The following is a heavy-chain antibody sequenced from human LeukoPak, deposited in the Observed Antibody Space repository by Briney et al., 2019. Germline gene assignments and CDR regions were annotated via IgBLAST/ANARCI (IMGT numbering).Heavy chain of an antibody. CDR1: GFTFSTYG. D-gene: IGHD6-13*01. V-gene: IGHV3-33*01. CDR3: ARDRAVGNYFDY. Sequence: AGGSLRLSCAASGFTFSTYGMHWVRQAPGKGLEWVALIWYDGTYKYYVDSVKGRFTISRDNSKNTLYLQMNSLRAEDTAVYYCARDRAVGNYFDYWGQGTPVTVSS. J-gene: IGHJ4*02. CDR2: IWYDGTYK.